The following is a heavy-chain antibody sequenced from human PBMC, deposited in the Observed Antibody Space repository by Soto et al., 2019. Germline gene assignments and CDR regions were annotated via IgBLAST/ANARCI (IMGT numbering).Heavy chain of an antibody. Sequence: SETLSLTCTVSGGSISSGSYYWGWIRQPPGKGLEWIGSIYYSGSTYYNPSLKNRVTISVDTSKNHFSLKLSSVTAADTAVYYCARLGYCSGGSCSDNWFDPWGQGTLVTVSS. V-gene: IGHV4-39*01. D-gene: IGHD2-15*01. CDR3: ARLGYCSGGSCSDNWFDP. CDR1: GGSISSGSYY. CDR2: IYYSGST. J-gene: IGHJ5*02.